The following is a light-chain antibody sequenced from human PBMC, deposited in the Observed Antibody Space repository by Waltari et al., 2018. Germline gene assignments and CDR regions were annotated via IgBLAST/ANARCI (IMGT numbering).Light chain of an antibody. Sequence: EIVLTQSPATLSLSPGERATLSCRASQSVSSYLAWYQQTPGQAPRLLIYDASNRATGIPARFSGSGSGKDFTLTISSLEPEDFAFYYCQQRSNWPPITFGQGTRLEIK. V-gene: IGKV3-11*01. CDR3: QQRSNWPPIT. CDR2: DAS. J-gene: IGKJ5*01. CDR1: QSVSSY.